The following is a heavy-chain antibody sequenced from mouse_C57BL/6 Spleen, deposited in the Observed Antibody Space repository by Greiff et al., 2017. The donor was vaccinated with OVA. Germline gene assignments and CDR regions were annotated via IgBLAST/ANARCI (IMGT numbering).Heavy chain of an antibody. Sequence: EVQGVESGGGLVKPGGSLKLSCAASGFTFSDYGMHWVRQAPEKGLEWVAYISSGSSTIYYADTVKGRYTIARDNAKNTLFLQMTNLRSEDTAMYYCARMYYGYPPYYAMDYWGQGTSVTVSS. CDR2: ISSGSSTI. CDR3: ARMYYGYPPYYAMDY. V-gene: IGHV5-17*01. CDR1: GFTFSDYG. D-gene: IGHD2-2*01. J-gene: IGHJ4*01.